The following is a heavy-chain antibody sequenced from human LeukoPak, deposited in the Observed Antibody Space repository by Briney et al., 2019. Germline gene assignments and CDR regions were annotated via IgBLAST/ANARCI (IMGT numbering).Heavy chain of an antibody. J-gene: IGHJ5*02. V-gene: IGHV4-39*01. D-gene: IGHD3-10*01. CDR2: IYYDGKT. CDR3: ARYASGSYYWFDP. Sequence: SETLSLTCTVSGGSITSNFYYWGWLRQPPGKGLEWLGSIYYDGKTSYNPSLKSRVTISLDTSKSQFSLKLTSVTTADTALYYCARYASGSYYWFDPWGQGTLVTVSS. CDR1: GGSITSNFYY.